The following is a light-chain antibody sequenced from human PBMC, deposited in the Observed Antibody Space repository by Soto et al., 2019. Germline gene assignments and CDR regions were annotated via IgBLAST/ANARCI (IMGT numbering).Light chain of an antibody. Sequence: AIRMTQSPSSLSASAGDRVAIACRASQDVGRYLAWYQQKPGQAPKLLIYGASTLQSGVPSRFSGGGSATEYPRAISCLQSEEFAADYCQQYKKYPCTLGQGNNVDIK. V-gene: IGKV1-8*01. CDR2: GAS. CDR3: QQYKKYPCT. CDR1: QDVGRY. J-gene: IGKJ1*01.